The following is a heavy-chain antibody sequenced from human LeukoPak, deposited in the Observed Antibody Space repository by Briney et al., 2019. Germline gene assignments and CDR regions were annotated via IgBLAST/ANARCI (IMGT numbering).Heavy chain of an antibody. J-gene: IGHJ6*02. CDR3: ARGGGLRYFDWSGDYYYGMDV. V-gene: IGHV3-48*04. D-gene: IGHD3-9*01. Sequence: PGGSLRLSCAASGFTFSSYSMNWVRQAPGKGLEWVSYISSSSSTIYYADSVKGRFTISRDNAKNSLYLQMNSLRAEDTAVYYCARGGGLRYFDWSGDYYYGMDVWGQGTTVTVSS. CDR2: ISSSSSTI. CDR1: GFTFSSYS.